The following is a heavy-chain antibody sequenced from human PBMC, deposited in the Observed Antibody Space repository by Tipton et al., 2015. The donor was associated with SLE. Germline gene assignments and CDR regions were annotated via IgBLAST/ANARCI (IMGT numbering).Heavy chain of an antibody. J-gene: IGHJ3*02. D-gene: IGHD1-26*01. Sequence: SPSFQGHVTISADKSISTAYLQWSSLKASDTAMYYCARQTIRVGAPGAFDIWGQGTMVTVSS. CDR3: ARQTIRVGAPGAFDI. V-gene: IGHV5-10-1*01.